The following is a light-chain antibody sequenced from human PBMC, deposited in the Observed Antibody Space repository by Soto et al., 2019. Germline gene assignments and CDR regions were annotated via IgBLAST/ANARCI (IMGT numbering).Light chain of an antibody. V-gene: IGKV1-5*03. CDR1: QSINTC. Sequence: DIQMTQSPSTLSASVGDRVIITCRASQSINTCLAWYQQKPGKAPKLLICQASSLQSGVPSRFSGSGSGTEFTLTISSLQPDDFATYYCQQCDSYWTFGQGTKVEVK. CDR3: QQCDSYWT. CDR2: QAS. J-gene: IGKJ1*01.